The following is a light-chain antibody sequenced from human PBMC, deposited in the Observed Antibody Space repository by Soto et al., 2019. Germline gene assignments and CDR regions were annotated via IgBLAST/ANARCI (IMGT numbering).Light chain of an antibody. CDR1: QSVSGF. CDR3: QVYDSLPQA. Sequence: EIAVTQSREKRTLSPGERATLCCRASQSVSGFLAWYQQKPGQAPRLLIYDASRRATGIPDRFSGSGSGTDFTLTISRLEPEDFAVYFCQVYDSLPQAFALGTKVDIK. V-gene: IGKV3-20*01. CDR2: DAS. J-gene: IGKJ1*01.